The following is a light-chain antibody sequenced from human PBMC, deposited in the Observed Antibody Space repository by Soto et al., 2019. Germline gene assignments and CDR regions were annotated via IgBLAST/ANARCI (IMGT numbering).Light chain of an antibody. Sequence: DIQMTQSPSSLSASVGDRVTITCRASQSISNFLNWYQQKPGQAPKVLLYAATNLQSGVPSRFSGSGSGTDFTLTIKSLQPEDFATYYCQQSYSTWTFGQGTKVEIK. CDR2: AAT. CDR1: QSISNF. V-gene: IGKV1-39*01. J-gene: IGKJ1*01. CDR3: QQSYSTWT.